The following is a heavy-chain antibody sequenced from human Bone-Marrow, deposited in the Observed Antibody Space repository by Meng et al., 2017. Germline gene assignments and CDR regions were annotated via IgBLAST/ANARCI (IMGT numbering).Heavy chain of an antibody. CDR3: AAFYYGSENPSV. J-gene: IGHJ6*02. D-gene: IGHD3-10*01. V-gene: IGHV3-48*03. CDR2: ISRSGGNT. Sequence: GESLKISCAASGFSFNAYEMNWVRQAPGKGLEWVSYISRSGGNTDYLDAVRGRFTISRDNAENSLYLQMNSLGAEDTAVYYCAAFYYGSENPSVWGPGTTVTVSS. CDR1: GFSFNAYE.